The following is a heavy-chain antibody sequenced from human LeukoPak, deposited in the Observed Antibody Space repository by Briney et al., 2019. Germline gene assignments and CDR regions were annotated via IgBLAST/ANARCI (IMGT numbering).Heavy chain of an antibody. CDR2: IYYSGSS. CDR3: VRLDYSNFFDY. CDR1: GFTFSSYS. V-gene: IGHV4-39*07. D-gene: IGHD4-11*01. Sequence: GSLRLSCAASGFTFSSYSMNWVRQPPGKGLEWIASIYYSGSSYYSPSLKSRVTMSVDTSKNQFSLKLSSVTAADTAIYYCVRLDYSNFFDYWGQGNLVTVSS. J-gene: IGHJ4*02.